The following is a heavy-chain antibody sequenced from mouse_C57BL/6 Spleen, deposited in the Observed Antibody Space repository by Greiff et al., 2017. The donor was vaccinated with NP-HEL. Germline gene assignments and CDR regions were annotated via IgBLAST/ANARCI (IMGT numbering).Heavy chain of an antibody. Sequence: EVQLQQSGPELVKPGASVKISCKASGYTFTDYYMNWVKQSHGKSLEWIGVINPNNGGTSYNQKFKGKATLTVDKSSSTAYMELRSLTSEDSAVNYSARGYGSSYQYYFDDWGKGTTLTVSS. CDR3: ARGYGSSYQYYFDD. CDR2: INPNNGGT. J-gene: IGHJ2*01. CDR1: GYTFTDYY. V-gene: IGHV1-26*01. D-gene: IGHD1-1*01.